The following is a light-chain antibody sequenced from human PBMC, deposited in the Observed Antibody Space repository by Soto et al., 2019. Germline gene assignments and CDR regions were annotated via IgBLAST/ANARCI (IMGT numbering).Light chain of an antibody. CDR3: QQYNNWPALT. J-gene: IGKJ4*01. Sequence: EIVMTQSPATRSVSPGERATLSCRASQSVSSNLAWYQQKPGQAPRLLIYGASTRATGIPARFSGSGSGTEFTLTISSLQSEDFAVYYCQQYNNWPALTFGGGTKVEIK. CDR1: QSVSSN. CDR2: GAS. V-gene: IGKV3-15*01.